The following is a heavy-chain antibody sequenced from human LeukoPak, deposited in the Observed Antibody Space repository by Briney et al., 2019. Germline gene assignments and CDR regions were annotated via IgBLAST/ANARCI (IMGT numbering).Heavy chain of an antibody. CDR3: AKDAGYSSSWYGAAYYSYGMDV. D-gene: IGHD6-13*01. V-gene: IGHV3-30*04. J-gene: IGHJ6*02. Sequence: PGRSLRLSCAASGFTFSSYAMHWVRQAPGKGLEWVAVISYDGSNKYYADSVKGRFTISRDNSKNTLYLQMNSLRAEDTAVYYCAKDAGYSSSWYGAAYYSYGMDVWGQGTTVTVSS. CDR1: GFTFSSYA. CDR2: ISYDGSNK.